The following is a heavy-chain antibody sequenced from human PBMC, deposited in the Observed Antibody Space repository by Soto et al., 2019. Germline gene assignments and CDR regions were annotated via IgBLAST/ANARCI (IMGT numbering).Heavy chain of an antibody. D-gene: IGHD5-12*01. J-gene: IGHJ4*02. V-gene: IGHV3-33*01. CDR3: ARVGEYSGYDSALDY. CDR2: IWYDGSNK. Sequence: GGSLRLSCAASGFTFSSYGMHWVRQAPGKGLEWVAVIWYDGSNKYYADSVKGRFTISRDNSKNTLYLQMNSLRAEDTAVYYCARVGEYSGYDSALDYWGQGTLVTVSS. CDR1: GFTFSSYG.